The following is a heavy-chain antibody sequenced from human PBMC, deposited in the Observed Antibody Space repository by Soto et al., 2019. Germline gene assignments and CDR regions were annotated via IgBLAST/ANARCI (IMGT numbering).Heavy chain of an antibody. Sequence: QVQLQESGPGLVKPSETLSLTCTVSGGSISSYYWSWIRQPPGKGLEWIGYIYYSGSTNYNPSRQSRVTLSVDTSKKQFALKVNSMPAADTAVYYCARHNYGSGSTYFDYWGQGTLVTVSS. V-gene: IGHV4-59*08. CDR1: GGSISSYY. CDR2: IYYSGST. CDR3: ARHNYGSGSTYFDY. J-gene: IGHJ4*02. D-gene: IGHD3-10*01.